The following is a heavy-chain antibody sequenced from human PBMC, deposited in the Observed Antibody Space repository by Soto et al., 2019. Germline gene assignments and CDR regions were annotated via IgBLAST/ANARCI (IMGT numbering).Heavy chain of an antibody. CDR2: INAGNGNT. CDR3: ARGPGGPDGPGDY. J-gene: IGHJ4*02. D-gene: IGHD2-15*01. V-gene: IGHV1-3*01. Sequence: QVQLVQSGAEVKKPGASVKVSCKASGYTFTSYAMHWVRQAPGRRLEWMGWINAGNGNTKYSQKFQGRVTITRDTSVSTAYMELSSLRSEDTAVYYCARGPGGPDGPGDYWGQGTLVTVSS. CDR1: GYTFTSYA.